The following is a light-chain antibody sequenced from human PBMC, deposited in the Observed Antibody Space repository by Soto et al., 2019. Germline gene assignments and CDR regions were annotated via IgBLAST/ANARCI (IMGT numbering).Light chain of an antibody. V-gene: IGKV3-11*01. CDR1: QSVAGY. CDR3: QHRSNGRMYT. CDR2: DSS. Sequence: ELVLTQSPATLSLSPGESATLSCRASQSVAGYLAWYQQKPGQGPRLLIYDSSTRATGTPARFRGSGSGTDFTLTISSLEPEDFAIYSCQHRSNGRMYTFRQGTKLEIK. J-gene: IGKJ2*01.